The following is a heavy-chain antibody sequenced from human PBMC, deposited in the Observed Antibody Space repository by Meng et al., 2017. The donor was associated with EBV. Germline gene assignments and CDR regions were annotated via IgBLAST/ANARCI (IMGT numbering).Heavy chain of an antibody. D-gene: IGHD3-10*01. CDR3: ASESGRGYTPDY. J-gene: IGHJ4*02. Sequence: QVQLVQSAAEVKKPXSSVKVSCKTSGGPFRNYAISWVRQAPGQGLEWLGGFLPTLGAPNYAQKFHGRVTITADESTSTHYMDLSSLRSEDTAVYYCASESGRGYTPDYRGQGTLVTVSS. CDR2: FLPTLGAP. V-gene: IGHV1-69*01. CDR1: GGPFRNYA.